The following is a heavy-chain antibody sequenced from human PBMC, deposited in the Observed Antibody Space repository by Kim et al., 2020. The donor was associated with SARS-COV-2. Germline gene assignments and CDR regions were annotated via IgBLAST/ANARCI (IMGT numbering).Heavy chain of an antibody. CDR2: IYHSGST. Sequence: SETLSLTCAVSGGSISSSNWWSWVRQPPGKGLEWIGEIYHSGSTNYNPSLKSRVTISVDKSKNQFSLKLSSVTAADTSVYYCARDYVERGWFDPWGQGTLVTVSS. D-gene: IGHD1-1*01. J-gene: IGHJ5*02. V-gene: IGHV4-4*02. CDR3: ARDYVERGWFDP. CDR1: GGSISSSNW.